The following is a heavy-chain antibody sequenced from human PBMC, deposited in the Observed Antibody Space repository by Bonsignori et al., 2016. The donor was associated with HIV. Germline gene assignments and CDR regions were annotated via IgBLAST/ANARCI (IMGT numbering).Heavy chain of an antibody. J-gene: IGHJ4*02. V-gene: IGHV3-7*03. D-gene: IGHD3-22*01. CDR2: IKKDGNEK. CDR3: ARVLKYSYDSNAYFFYYFDY. Sequence: WIRQPPGKGLEWVANIKKDGNEKYYVDSVRGRFTVSRDNAKNSLYLQMNSLRAEDTAVYYCARVLKYSYDSNAYFFYYFDYWGQGTLVTVSS.